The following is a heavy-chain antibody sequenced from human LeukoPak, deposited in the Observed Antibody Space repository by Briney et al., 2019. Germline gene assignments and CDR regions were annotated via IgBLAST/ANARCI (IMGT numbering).Heavy chain of an antibody. CDR3: ARDKVLVPNRDYYDSSGFDY. CDR1: GGSISSYY. CDR2: IYYSGST. V-gene: IGHV4-59*12. Sequence: PSETLPLTCTVSGGSISSYYWSWIRQPPGKGLEWIGYIYYSGSTNYNPSLKSRVTISVDTSKNQFSLKLSSVTAADTAVYYCARDKVLVPNRDYYDSSGFDYWGQGTLVTVSS. J-gene: IGHJ4*02. D-gene: IGHD3-22*01.